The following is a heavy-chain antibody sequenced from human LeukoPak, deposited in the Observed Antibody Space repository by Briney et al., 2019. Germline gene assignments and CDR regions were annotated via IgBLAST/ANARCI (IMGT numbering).Heavy chain of an antibody. CDR1: GFTFDDYA. J-gene: IGHJ4*02. CDR2: LSWNGGTI. D-gene: IGHD4-23*01. CDR3: AKGRSPRPNYGGNSVDY. V-gene: IGHV3-9*01. Sequence: GRSLRLSCAASGFTFDDYAMHWVRQAPGKGLEWVSGLSWNGGTIGYADSLKGRFSVSRDNAKNTLCLQMNSLRPEDTALYYCAKGRSPRPNYGGNSVDYWGQGTLVTVSS.